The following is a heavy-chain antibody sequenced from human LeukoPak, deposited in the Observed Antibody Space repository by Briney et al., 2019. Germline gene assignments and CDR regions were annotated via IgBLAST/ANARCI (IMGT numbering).Heavy chain of an antibody. CDR2: TSADNGHT. CDR1: GYTFIRYG. Sequence: ASVKVSCKASGYTFIRYGISWVRQAPGQGLEWMGWTSADNGHTNYAQKLQGKVTLTTDTSTSTAYMELRSLRSDDTAVYYCARDSDSTGYVVPDYWGQGTLVTVSS. D-gene: IGHD3-22*01. J-gene: IGHJ4*02. CDR3: ARDSDSTGYVVPDY. V-gene: IGHV1-18*01.